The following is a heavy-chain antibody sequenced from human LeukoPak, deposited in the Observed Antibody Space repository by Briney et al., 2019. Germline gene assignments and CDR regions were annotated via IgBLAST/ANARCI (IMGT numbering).Heavy chain of an antibody. D-gene: IGHD3-22*01. CDR1: GYTFTSYG. J-gene: IGHJ5*02. CDR2: INAYNGNT. V-gene: IGHV1-18*01. Sequence: GASVKVSCKASGYTFTSYGISWVRQAPGQGLEWMGWINAYNGNTNYAQKLQGRVTMTTDTSTSTAYMELRSLRSDDTAVYYCATSPDHYDSSGYYFKWFDPWGQGTLVTVSS. CDR3: ATSPDHYDSSGYYFKWFDP.